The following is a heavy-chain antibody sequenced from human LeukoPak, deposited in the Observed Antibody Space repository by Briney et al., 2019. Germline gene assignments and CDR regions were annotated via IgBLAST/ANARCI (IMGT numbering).Heavy chain of an antibody. V-gene: IGHV3-23*01. CDR2: ISGSGGST. CDR1: GFTFSNYG. CDR3: AKCQDSGAYWGFDY. J-gene: IGHJ4*02. D-gene: IGHD7-27*01. Sequence: GGSLRLSCAASGFTFSNYGMSWVRQAPGKGLEWVSGISGSGGSTYYADSVKGRFSISRDNSKNTLYLQMNSLRVEDTAVYYCAKCQDSGAYWGFDYWGQGTLVTVSS.